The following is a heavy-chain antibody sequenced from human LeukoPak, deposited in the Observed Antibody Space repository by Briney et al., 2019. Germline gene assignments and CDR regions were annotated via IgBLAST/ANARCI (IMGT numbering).Heavy chain of an antibody. V-gene: IGHV4-59*01. CDR2: IYYSGST. J-gene: IGHJ2*01. CDR1: GGSISSYY. CDR3: VRTYGSSGLGYFDL. D-gene: IGHD6-13*01. Sequence: KPSETLSLTCTVSGGSISSYYWSWIRQPPGKGLEWIGYIYYSGSTNYSPSLKSRLTISVDTSKNQFSLKLSSVTAADTAVYYCVRTYGSSGLGYFDLWGRGTLVTVSS.